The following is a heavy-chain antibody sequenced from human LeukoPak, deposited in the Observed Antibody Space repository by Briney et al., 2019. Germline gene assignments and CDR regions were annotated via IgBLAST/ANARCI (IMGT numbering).Heavy chain of an antibody. CDR2: ISSSSSYR. Sequence: GGSLRLSCAASGFTFSSYSMNWVRQAPGKGLEWVSSISSSSSYRYYADSVKGRFTISRDNAKNSLYLQMNSLRAEDTAVYYCARGLDYWGQGTLVTVSS. CDR1: GFTFSSYS. V-gene: IGHV3-21*01. J-gene: IGHJ4*02. CDR3: ARGLDY.